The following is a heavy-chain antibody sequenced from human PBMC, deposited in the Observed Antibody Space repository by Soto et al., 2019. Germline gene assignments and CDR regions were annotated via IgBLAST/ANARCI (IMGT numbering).Heavy chain of an antibody. CDR2: IYRSGST. CDR3: ARGAGNYYDSSGYYPLDY. V-gene: IGHV4-4*02. Sequence: QVQLQESGPGLVKPSGTLSLTCAVSGGSISSNNWWSWVRQPPGKGLEWIGEIYRSGSTSYNPSLKSRVTISVDKSKNQFSLKLSSVTAADTAVYYCARGAGNYYDSSGYYPLDYWGQGTLVTVSS. D-gene: IGHD3-22*01. CDR1: GGSISSNNW. J-gene: IGHJ4*02.